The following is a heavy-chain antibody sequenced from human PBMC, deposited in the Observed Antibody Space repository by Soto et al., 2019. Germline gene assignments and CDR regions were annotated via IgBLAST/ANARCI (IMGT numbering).Heavy chain of an antibody. Sequence: QVQLVESGGGVVQPGRSPSLSCAASGFTFSKYGMYWVRQAPGKGLEWVARISNDGSNQFYGDSVKGRFTISRDNSKKILDLQMNSLRSEDTAVYYCAKDGGADYWGQGTLVTVSS. CDR1: GFTFSKYG. D-gene: IGHD2-15*01. J-gene: IGHJ4*02. V-gene: IGHV3-30*18. CDR2: ISNDGSNQ. CDR3: AKDGGADY.